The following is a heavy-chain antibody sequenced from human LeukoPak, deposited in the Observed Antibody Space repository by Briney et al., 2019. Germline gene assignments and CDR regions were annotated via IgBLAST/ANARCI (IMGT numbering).Heavy chain of an antibody. D-gene: IGHD3-3*01. Sequence: ASVKVFCKASGYTFTSYGISWVRQAPGQGLEWMGWISAYYGNTNYAQKLQGRVTMTTDTSTSTAYMELRSLRSDDTAVYYSARVRYDFWSGYDLFDYWGQGTLVTVSS. J-gene: IGHJ4*02. CDR3: ARVRYDFWSGYDLFDY. V-gene: IGHV1-18*01. CDR2: ISAYYGNT. CDR1: GYTFTSYG.